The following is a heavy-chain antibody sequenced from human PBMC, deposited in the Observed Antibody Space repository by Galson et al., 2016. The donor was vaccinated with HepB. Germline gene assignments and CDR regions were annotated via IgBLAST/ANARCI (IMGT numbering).Heavy chain of an antibody. J-gene: IGHJ6*02. CDR2: IKLDGSEA. CDR1: GFTFRNYW. D-gene: IGHD3-3*01. CDR3: ARDNVPRGYDFWSGYYPDDDYYGLDV. V-gene: IGHV3-7*03. Sequence: SLRLSCAASGFTFRNYWMSWVRQAPGKGLEWVANIKLDGSEAYYMDSVEGRFTISRDNAKNSVYLQMNSLRTDDTAVYDCARDNVPRGYDFWSGYYPDDDYYGLDVWGQGTTVTVSS.